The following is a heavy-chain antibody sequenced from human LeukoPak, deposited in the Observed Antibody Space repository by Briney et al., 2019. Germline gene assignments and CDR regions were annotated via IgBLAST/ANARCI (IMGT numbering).Heavy chain of an antibody. J-gene: IGHJ5*02. Sequence: PSETLSLTCAVYGGSFSGYYWSWIRQPPGKGLECIGEINHSGSTNYNPSLKSRVTISVDTSKKQCCLNLRSVTAAETAVYYCATYMKNYGRYLDAWFDPWGQGTLVTVSS. D-gene: IGHD3-10*01. CDR3: ATYMKNYGRYLDAWFDP. V-gene: IGHV4-34*01. CDR2: INHSGST. CDR1: GGSFSGYY.